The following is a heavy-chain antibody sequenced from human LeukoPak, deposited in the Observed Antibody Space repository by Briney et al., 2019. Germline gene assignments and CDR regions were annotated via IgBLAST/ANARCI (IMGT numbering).Heavy chain of an antibody. J-gene: IGHJ6*02. CDR1: GYTFTSYG. CDR2: ICAYNGNT. V-gene: IGHV1-18*01. Sequence: GASVKVSCKASGYTFTSYGISWVRQAPGQGLEWMGWICAYNGNTNYAQKLQGRVTMTTDTSTSTAYMELRSLRSDDTAVYYCARESGYNWNYGRFNYYGMDVWGQGTTVTVSS. D-gene: IGHD1-7*01. CDR3: ARESGYNWNYGRFNYYGMDV.